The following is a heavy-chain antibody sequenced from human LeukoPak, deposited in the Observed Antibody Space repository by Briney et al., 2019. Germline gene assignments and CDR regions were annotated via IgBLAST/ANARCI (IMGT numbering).Heavy chain of an antibody. J-gene: IGHJ4*02. Sequence: SETLSLTCTVSGGSISGSNFYWGWIRQPPGKGLEWIGSIYYSGTTYYSPSLKSRVTISIDTSQNHFSLKVTSVTAADTAVYYCARVPYYYGSGSFSYWGQGTLVTVSS. CDR3: ARVPYYYGSGSFSY. CDR2: IYYSGTT. CDR1: GGSISGSNFY. D-gene: IGHD3-10*01. V-gene: IGHV4-39*07.